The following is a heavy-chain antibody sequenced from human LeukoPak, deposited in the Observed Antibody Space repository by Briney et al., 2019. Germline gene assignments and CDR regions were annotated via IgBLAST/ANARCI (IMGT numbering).Heavy chain of an antibody. J-gene: IGHJ4*02. D-gene: IGHD3-3*01. CDR2: IIPIFGTA. CDR1: GGTFSSYA. Sequence: GASVKVSCKASGGTFSSYAISWVRQAPGQGLEWMGGIIPIFGTANYAQKFQGRVTITADESTSTAYMELSSLRSEDTAVYYCARVPYDFWSGYYYDYWGQGTLVTVSS. CDR3: ARVPYDFWSGYYYDY. V-gene: IGHV1-69*13.